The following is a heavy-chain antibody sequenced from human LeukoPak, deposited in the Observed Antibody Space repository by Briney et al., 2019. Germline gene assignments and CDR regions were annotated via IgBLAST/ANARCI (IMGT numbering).Heavy chain of an antibody. CDR3: ARDKNYDILTGYYGIMDV. CDR2: IIPILGIA. Sequence: SVKVSCKASGGTFSSYTISWVRQAPGQGLEWMGRIIPILGIANYAQKFQGRVTITAGKFTSTAYMELSSLRSEDTAVYYCARDKNYDILTGYYGIMDVWGKGTTVTVSS. CDR1: GGTFSSYT. J-gene: IGHJ6*03. V-gene: IGHV1-69*04. D-gene: IGHD3-9*01.